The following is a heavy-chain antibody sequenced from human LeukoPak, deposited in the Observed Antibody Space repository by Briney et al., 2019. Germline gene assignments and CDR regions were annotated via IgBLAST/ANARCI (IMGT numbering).Heavy chain of an antibody. D-gene: IGHD5-18*01. CDR1: GFTFSSYS. CDR3: ARADTAMPNYYFDY. J-gene: IGHJ4*02. V-gene: IGHV3-48*01. Sequence: GGSLRLSCAASGFTFSSYSMNSVRQAPGKGLEWVSYISSSSSTIYYADSVKGRFTISRDNAKNSLYLQMNSLRAEDTAVYYCARADTAMPNYYFDYWGQGTLVTVSS. CDR2: ISSSSSTI.